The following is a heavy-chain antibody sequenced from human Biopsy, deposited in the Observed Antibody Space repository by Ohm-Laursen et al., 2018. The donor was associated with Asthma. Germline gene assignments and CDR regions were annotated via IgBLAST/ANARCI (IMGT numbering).Heavy chain of an antibody. Sequence: SSVKVSCNSSGYTFIGCHIHWMRQAPGQGLEWMGRINPNSGGTNYAQKFQGRVTMARDTSISTAYMEVSRLRSDDTAVYYCARGQKSAGDRWFDPWGQGTLVTVSS. J-gene: IGHJ5*02. CDR1: GYTFIGCH. D-gene: IGHD6-13*01. V-gene: IGHV1-2*06. CDR2: INPNSGGT. CDR3: ARGQKSAGDRWFDP.